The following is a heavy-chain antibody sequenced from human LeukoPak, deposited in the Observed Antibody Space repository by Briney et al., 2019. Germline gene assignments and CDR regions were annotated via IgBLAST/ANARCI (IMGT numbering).Heavy chain of an antibody. J-gene: IGHJ6*02. CDR1: GFTFSSYS. Sequence: GGSLRLSCAASGFTFSSYSMNWVRQAPGKGLEWVSFISSSSSTKYYADSVKGRFTISRDNAKNSLYLQMNSLRDEDTAVYCCARAFGYCSGGSCYYYGMDVWGQGTTVTVSS. CDR2: ISSSSSTK. V-gene: IGHV3-48*02. D-gene: IGHD2-15*01. CDR3: ARAFGYCSGGSCYYYGMDV.